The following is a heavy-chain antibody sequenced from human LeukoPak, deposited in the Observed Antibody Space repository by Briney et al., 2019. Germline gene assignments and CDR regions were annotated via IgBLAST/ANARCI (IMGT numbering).Heavy chain of an antibody. D-gene: IGHD3-3*01. CDR2: ISSTSSHI. V-gene: IGHV3-21*01. J-gene: IGHJ4*02. Sequence: KPGGSLRLSCVASGFTFSSSEMNWVRQAPGKGLEWVSSISSTSSHIYYAASLEGRFAISRDNTLNSLYLQIHSLRAEDTAVYFCAKLRSTQLRFFDIDYWGQGTLVTVSS. CDR3: AKLRSTQLRFFDIDY. CDR1: GFTFSSSE.